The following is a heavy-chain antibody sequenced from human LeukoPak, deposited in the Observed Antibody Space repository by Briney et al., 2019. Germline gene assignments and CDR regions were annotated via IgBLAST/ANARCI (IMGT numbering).Heavy chain of an antibody. CDR1: GGTFSSYA. J-gene: IGHJ4*02. Sequence: SVKVSCKASGGTFSSYAISWVRQAPGQGLEWMGGIIPIFGTANYAQKFQGRVTITADKSTSTAYMELSSLRSEDTAVYYCARDGYDTSGFPSGYWGQGTLVTVSS. D-gene: IGHD3-22*01. CDR3: ARDGYDTSGFPSGY. V-gene: IGHV1-69*06. CDR2: IIPIFGTA.